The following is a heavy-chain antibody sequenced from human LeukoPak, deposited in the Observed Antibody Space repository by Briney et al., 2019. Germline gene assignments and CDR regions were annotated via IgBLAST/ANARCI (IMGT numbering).Heavy chain of an antibody. V-gene: IGHV4-4*08. D-gene: IGHD6-13*01. CDR3: AREAPIAAAGYYYGMDV. Sequence: PSETLSLTCTVSGGSISSYYWSWIRQPPGKGLEWIGRIYTSGSTNYNPSLKSRVTISVDTSKNQFSLKLSSVTAADTAVYYCAREAPIAAAGYYYGMDVWGQGTTVTVSS. CDR2: IYTSGST. CDR1: GGSISSYY. J-gene: IGHJ6*02.